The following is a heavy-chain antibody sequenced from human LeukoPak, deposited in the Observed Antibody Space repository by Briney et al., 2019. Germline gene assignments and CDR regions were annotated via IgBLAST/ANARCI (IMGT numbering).Heavy chain of an antibody. D-gene: IGHD5-24*01. Sequence: GGSLRLSCAASGFTFTAYWMHWVRQAPGKGLVWVSRIIRDGSHTDYAGSVEGRFTISRDNARNTLYLQMNSLRAEDTAIYYCVRDGDAYNFDYWGQGTLVTVSS. CDR2: IIRDGSHT. CDR3: VRDGDAYNFDY. J-gene: IGHJ4*02. CDR1: GFTFTAYW. V-gene: IGHV3-74*01.